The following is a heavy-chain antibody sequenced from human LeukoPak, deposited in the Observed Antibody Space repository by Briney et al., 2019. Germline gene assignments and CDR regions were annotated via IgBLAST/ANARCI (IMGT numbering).Heavy chain of an antibody. V-gene: IGHV3-23*01. J-gene: IGHJ4*02. Sequence: PGGSLRLSCAASGLTFSSYTMSWVRQAPGKGLEWVSAISGSGGRTYYADSVKGRFTSSRDNSKNTLYVQMNSLRVEDTAVYYCVKDPIWGNWNDVGDRNYWGQGTLVTVSS. CDR3: VKDPIWGNWNDVGDRNY. CDR1: GLTFSSYT. CDR2: ISGSGGRT. D-gene: IGHD1-20*01.